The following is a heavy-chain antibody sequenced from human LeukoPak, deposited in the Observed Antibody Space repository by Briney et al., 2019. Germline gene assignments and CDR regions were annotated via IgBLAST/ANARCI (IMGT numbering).Heavy chain of an antibody. CDR3: ARDRGYSYGDYYYYYGMDV. J-gene: IGHJ6*02. Sequence: SVKVSCKASGGTFSSYAISWVRQAPGQGLGWMGGIIPIFGTANYAQKFQGRVTITADESTSTAYMELSSLRSEDTAVYYCARDRGYSYGDYYYYYGMDVWGQGTTVTVSS. D-gene: IGHD5-18*01. CDR2: IIPIFGTA. V-gene: IGHV1-69*13. CDR1: GGTFSSYA.